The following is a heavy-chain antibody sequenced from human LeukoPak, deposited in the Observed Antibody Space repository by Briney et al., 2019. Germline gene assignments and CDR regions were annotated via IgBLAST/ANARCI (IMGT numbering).Heavy chain of an antibody. V-gene: IGHV4-61*01. CDR3: ARLIAVAGTDFDY. D-gene: IGHD6-19*01. Sequence: SETLSLTCTASGGSVSSGSYYWSWIRQPPGKGLEWIGYIYYSGSTNYNPSLKSRVTISVDTSKNQFSLKLSSVTAADTAVYYCARLIAVAGTDFDYWGQGTLVTVSS. CDR2: IYYSGST. J-gene: IGHJ4*02. CDR1: GGSVSSGSYY.